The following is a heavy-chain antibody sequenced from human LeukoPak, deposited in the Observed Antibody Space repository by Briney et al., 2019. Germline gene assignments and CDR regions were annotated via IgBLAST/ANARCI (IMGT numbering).Heavy chain of an antibody. D-gene: IGHD2-8*01. V-gene: IGHV3-53*01. J-gene: IGHJ4*02. Sequence: PGGSLRLSCAASGFTVSSDYMSWVRQAPGKGLEWVSVIYSGGSTYYADSVKGRFTISRDNSKNTLYLQMNSLRAEDTAVYYRARATPAGVYYFDYWGQGTLVTVSS. CDR3: ARATPAGVYYFDY. CDR2: IYSGGST. CDR1: GFTVSSDY.